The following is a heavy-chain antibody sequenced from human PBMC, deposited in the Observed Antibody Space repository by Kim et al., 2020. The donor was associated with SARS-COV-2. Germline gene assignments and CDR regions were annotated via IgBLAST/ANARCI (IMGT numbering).Heavy chain of an antibody. CDR1: GFTFSSYA. CDR2: ISGSGGST. Sequence: GGSLRLSCAASGFTFSSYAMSWVRQGPGKGLEWVSAISGSGGSTYYANSAKGRFTISRDNTKNTQYLQMKSLGAADTAVYYCAKVSARLLVYCYYGMDVWGQGTTVTVSS. D-gene: IGHD2-8*02. CDR3: AKVSARLLVYCYYGMDV. V-gene: IGHV3-23*01. J-gene: IGHJ6*02.